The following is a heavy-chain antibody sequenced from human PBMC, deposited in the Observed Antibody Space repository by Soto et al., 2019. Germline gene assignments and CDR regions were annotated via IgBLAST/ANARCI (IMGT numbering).Heavy chain of an antibody. J-gene: IGHJ5*01. CDR1: GDSISTVDYF. V-gene: IGHV4-30-4*01. D-gene: IGHD2-15*01. CDR2: IYKSTTT. Sequence: VSGDSISTVDYFWAWIRQPPGQALEYIGYIYKSTTTYYNPSFESRVAISLDTSKSQFSLTVTSVTAADTAVYFCARGRYCLTGRCFPNWFDSWGQGTLVTVSS. CDR3: ARGRYCLTGRCFPNWFDS.